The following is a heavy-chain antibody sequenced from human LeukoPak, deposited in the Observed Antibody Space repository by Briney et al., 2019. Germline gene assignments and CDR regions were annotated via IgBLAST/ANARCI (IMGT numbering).Heavy chain of an antibody. CDR1: GFSFSDFE. CDR3: ARTMWGFDY. CDR2: ISSSGSII. J-gene: IGHJ4*02. D-gene: IGHD7-27*01. V-gene: IGHV3-48*03. Sequence: GGSLRLSCASSGFSFSDFEMNWVRQAPGKGLEWVSYISSSGSIIYYADSVKGRFTISRDNAKRSLFLQMNSLRVEDTAVYYCARTMWGFDYWGQGTLVTVSS.